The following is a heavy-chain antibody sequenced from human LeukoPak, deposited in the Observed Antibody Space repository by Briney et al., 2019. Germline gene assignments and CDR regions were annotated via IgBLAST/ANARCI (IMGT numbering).Heavy chain of an antibody. D-gene: IGHD2-2*01. J-gene: IGHJ4*02. CDR3: AGSIVYCSSTSCYFN. Sequence: ASVKVSCKASGYTFTGYFMHWVRQAPGQGLEWMGWINPNSGGTNYAQKFQGRVTMTRDTSISTAYMELSRLRSDDTAVYYCAGSIVYCSSTSCYFNWGQGTLVTVSS. V-gene: IGHV1-2*02. CDR2: INPNSGGT. CDR1: GYTFTGYF.